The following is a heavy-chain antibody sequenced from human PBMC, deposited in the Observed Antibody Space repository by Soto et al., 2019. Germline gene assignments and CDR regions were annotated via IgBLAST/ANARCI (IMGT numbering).Heavy chain of an antibody. J-gene: IGHJ5*02. V-gene: IGHV4-4*09. CDR3: ARERPVGAGLDP. CDR1: GGFI. CDR2: IYNSGRY. D-gene: IGHD1-26*01. Sequence: SETLSLTCTVSGGFIWGWIRQSPDKGLEWIGYIYNSGRYNYNPSLESRLTISIDTSKNQFSLKLSSVTAADTAAYYCARERPVGAGLDPWGQGTLVTVSS.